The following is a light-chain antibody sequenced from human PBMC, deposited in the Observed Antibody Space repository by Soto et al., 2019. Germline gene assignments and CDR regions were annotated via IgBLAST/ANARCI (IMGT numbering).Light chain of an antibody. J-gene: IGLJ1*01. CDR1: ITDVGKYNY. Sequence: LTQPRSVSGSPGQSVTISCTGTITDVGKYNYVSWYQQHPGKAPKLLMYDVTQRPSGVPDRFSGSKSGDTASLTISGLQAEDEADYYCCSYAGSYTYVFGAGTKVTVL. CDR3: CSYAGSYTYV. V-gene: IGLV2-11*01. CDR2: DVT.